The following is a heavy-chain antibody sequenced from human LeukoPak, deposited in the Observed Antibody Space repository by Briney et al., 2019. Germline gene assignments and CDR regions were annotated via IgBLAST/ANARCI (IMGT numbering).Heavy chain of an antibody. CDR1: GFTFSSYE. CDR3: ARGGYYDSSGYLDFDY. V-gene: IGHV3-48*03. J-gene: IGHJ4*02. CDR2: ISSSGSTI. D-gene: IGHD3-22*01. Sequence: PGGSLRLSCAASGFTFSSYEMNWVCQAPGKGLEWVSYISSSGSTIYYADSVKGRFTISRDNAKNSLYLQMNSLRAEDTAVYYCARGGYYDSSGYLDFDYWGQGTLVTVSS.